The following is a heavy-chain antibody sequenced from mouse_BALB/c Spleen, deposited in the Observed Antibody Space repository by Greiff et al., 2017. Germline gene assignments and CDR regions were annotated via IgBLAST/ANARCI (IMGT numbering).Heavy chain of an antibody. CDR3: ATDYGNYGAY. CDR1: GYTFTDYW. J-gene: IGHJ3*01. D-gene: IGHD2-1*01. Sequence: QVQLKQPGAELVMPGASVKMSCKASGYTFTDYWMHWVKQRPGQGLEWIGAIDTSDSYTSYNQKFKGKATLTVDESSSTAYMQLSSLTSEDSAVYYCATDYGNYGAYWGQGTLVTVSA. V-gene: IGHV1-69*01. CDR2: IDTSDSYT.